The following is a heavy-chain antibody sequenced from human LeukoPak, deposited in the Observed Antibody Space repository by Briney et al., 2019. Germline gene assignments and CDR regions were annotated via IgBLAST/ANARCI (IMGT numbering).Heavy chain of an antibody. CDR1: GGSISSYY. V-gene: IGHV4-59*01. CDR3: ARIAVADLIDY. D-gene: IGHD6-19*01. CDR2: IYYSGST. Sequence: SETLSLTCTVSGGSISSYYWSWIRQPPGKGLEWIGYIYYSGSTNYNPSLKSRVTISVDTSKNQFSLKLSSVTAADTAVYYCARIAVADLIDYWGQGTLVTVSS. J-gene: IGHJ4*02.